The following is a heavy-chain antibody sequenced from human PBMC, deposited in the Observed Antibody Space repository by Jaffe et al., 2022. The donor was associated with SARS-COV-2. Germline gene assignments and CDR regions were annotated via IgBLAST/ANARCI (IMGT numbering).Heavy chain of an antibody. V-gene: IGHV3-21*01. D-gene: IGHD6-6*01. CDR3: ARDTYSSSSENYGMDV. J-gene: IGHJ6*02. CDR2: ISSSSSYI. CDR1: GFTFSSYS. Sequence: EVQLVESGGGLVKPGGSLRLSCAASGFTFSSYSMNWVRQAPGKGLEWVSSISSSSSYIYYADSVKGRFTISRDNAKNSLYLQMNSLRAEDTAVYYCARDTYSSSSENYGMDVWGQGTTVTVSS.